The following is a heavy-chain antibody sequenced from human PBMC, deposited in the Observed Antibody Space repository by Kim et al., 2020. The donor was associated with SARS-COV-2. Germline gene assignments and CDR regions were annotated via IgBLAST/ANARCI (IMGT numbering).Heavy chain of an antibody. CDR3: ARERNSSSRNFFDP. CDR2: IYHSGST. CDR1: GGSVSSGGYS. J-gene: IGHJ5*02. V-gene: IGHV4-30-2*01. D-gene: IGHD6-6*01. Sequence: SETLSLTCAVSGGSVSSGGYSWSWIRQPPGKGLEWIGYIYHSGSTLYNPSLRGRVTISIDMSKNLLSLKLNSVTAADTAVYFCARERNSSSRNFFDPWG.